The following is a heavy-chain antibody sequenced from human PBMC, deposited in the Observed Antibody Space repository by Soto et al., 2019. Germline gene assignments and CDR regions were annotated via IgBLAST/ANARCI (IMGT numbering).Heavy chain of an antibody. D-gene: IGHD6-13*01. CDR2: IYWDDDK. V-gene: IGHV2-5*02. CDR3: AHSKDDSSRWYTLDFDY. Sequence: QITLKESGPTLVKPTQTLTLTCTLSGFSLSTSGVGVGWIRQPPEKALEWLALIYWDDDKRYSPSLKSRLTITKDTSKNQVVLTMTNVDPVDTATYYCAHSKDDSSRWYTLDFDYWGQGTLVTVSS. CDR1: GFSLSTSGVG. J-gene: IGHJ4*02.